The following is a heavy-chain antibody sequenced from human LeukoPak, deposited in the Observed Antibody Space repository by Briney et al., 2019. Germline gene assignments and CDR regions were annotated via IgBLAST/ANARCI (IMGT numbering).Heavy chain of an antibody. CDR2: ISAYNGNT. D-gene: IGHD1-26*01. CDR3: ARAAEWELLYYFDY. J-gene: IGHJ4*02. V-gene: IGHV1-18*01. Sequence: ASVKVSCKASGYTFTSYGISWVRQAPGQGLEWMGWISAYNGNTNYAQKLQGRVTMTTDTSTSTAYMELRSLRSDDTAVYYCARAAEWELLYYFDYWGQGTLVTVSS. CDR1: GYTFTSYG.